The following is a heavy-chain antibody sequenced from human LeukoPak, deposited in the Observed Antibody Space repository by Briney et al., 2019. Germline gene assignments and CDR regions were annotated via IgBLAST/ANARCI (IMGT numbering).Heavy chain of an antibody. V-gene: IGHV3-23*01. D-gene: IGHD3-9*01. Sequence: GSLRLSCAASGFIFRNYAMSWVRQAPGKGLEWVSAITGSGDTTYYADSVKGRFTVSRDNSKNTLYVEMNTLRAEDTAVYYCAKWGDYDILTGYYVSVFWGQGTLVTVSS. CDR2: ITGSGDTT. CDR1: GFIFRNYA. J-gene: IGHJ4*02. CDR3: AKWGDYDILTGYYVSVF.